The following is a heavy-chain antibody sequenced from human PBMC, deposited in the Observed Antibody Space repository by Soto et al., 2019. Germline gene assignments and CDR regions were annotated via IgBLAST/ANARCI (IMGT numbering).Heavy chain of an antibody. CDR2: IPATGTGA. D-gene: IGHD3-16*01. CDR3: ARSWGWSPGTDF. V-gene: IGHV3-48*03. Sequence: PGGSLRLSCVASGFDFNIWEMNWVRQAPGKGLEWLSYIPATGTGANYAESARGRFTTSRDNANKVVYLQMNSLTVEDTAVYYCARSWGWSPGTDFWGQGTLVTVSS. CDR1: GFDFNIWE. J-gene: IGHJ4*02.